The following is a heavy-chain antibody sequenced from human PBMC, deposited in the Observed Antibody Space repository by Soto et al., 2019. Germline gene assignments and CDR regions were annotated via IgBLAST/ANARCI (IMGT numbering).Heavy chain of an antibody. V-gene: IGHV3-30-3*01. J-gene: IGHJ4*02. Sequence: QVQLVESGGGVVQPGRSLRLSCAASGFTFSSYAMHWVRQAPGKGLEWVAIISYDGTNKYYADSVKGQFTISRDNSKNTLYLQMNSLTAEDTAVYYCASGTSSSSGPFPYWGQGTLVTVSS. CDR2: ISYDGTNK. CDR1: GFTFSSYA. D-gene: IGHD6-6*01. CDR3: ASGTSSSSGPFPY.